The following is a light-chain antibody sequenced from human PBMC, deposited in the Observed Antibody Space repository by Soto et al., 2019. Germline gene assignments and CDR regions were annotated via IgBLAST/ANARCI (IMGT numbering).Light chain of an antibody. V-gene: IGKV3-15*01. Sequence: EIVMTQSPVTLSVSPGERVTLSCRASQSVSSYLAWYQQKPGQAPRLLIYGASTRATGIPARFSGSGSGTEFTLTISSLQSEDFAVYYCQQYNNWPPWTFGQGTKVDIK. J-gene: IGKJ1*01. CDR3: QQYNNWPPWT. CDR1: QSVSSY. CDR2: GAS.